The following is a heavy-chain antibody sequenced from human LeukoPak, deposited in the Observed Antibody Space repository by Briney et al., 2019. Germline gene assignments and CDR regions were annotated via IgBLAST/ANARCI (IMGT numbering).Heavy chain of an antibody. CDR1: GYTFIDYY. CDR3: ARKFGGSGYYFDY. V-gene: IGHV1-46*01. D-gene: IGHD2-15*01. Sequence: ASVHVSCKASGYTFIDYYIQWVRQAPGQGLEWMGTINPRGGSTRHAQRFQGRVTMTRDTSTSTLYMELSSLTSEDTAVYYYARKFGGSGYYFDYWGQGTLVTVSS. CDR2: INPRGGST. J-gene: IGHJ4*02.